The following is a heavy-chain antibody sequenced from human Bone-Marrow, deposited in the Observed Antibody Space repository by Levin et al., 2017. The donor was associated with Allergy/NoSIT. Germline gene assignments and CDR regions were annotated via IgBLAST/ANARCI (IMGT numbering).Heavy chain of an antibody. Sequence: PGESLKISCAASGFTFSNYAIHWVRQTPAKGLEWLAAISYDGTNQFYADSVKGRFTISRDNSKNTLDLHIDSLRTEDTAHYYCARDHGGFSGLALAGPLGASFDSWGQGTLVIVSS. D-gene: IGHD5-12*01. CDR3: ARDHGGFSGLALAGPLGASFDS. CDR2: ISYDGTNQ. CDR1: GFTFSNYA. J-gene: IGHJ4*02. V-gene: IGHV3-30*04.